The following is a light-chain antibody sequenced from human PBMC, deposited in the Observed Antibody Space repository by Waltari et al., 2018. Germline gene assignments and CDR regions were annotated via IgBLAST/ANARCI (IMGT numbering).Light chain of an antibody. CDR3: HQFYSDPRT. V-gene: IGKV4-1*01. CDR1: QSVLYSSNNKNY. Sequence: DIVMTQSPDSLAVSLGERATINCKSSQSVLYSSNNKNYLAWYQHKPGQPLKLLIYWASIRESGVPDRVSGSGSGTDFTLTISSLQAEDVAVYYCHQFYSDPRTFGQGTTVEIK. CDR2: WAS. J-gene: IGKJ1*01.